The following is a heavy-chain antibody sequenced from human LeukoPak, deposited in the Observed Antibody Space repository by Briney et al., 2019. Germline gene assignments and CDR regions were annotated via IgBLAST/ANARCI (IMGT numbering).Heavy chain of an antibody. CDR2: IYTSGST. J-gene: IGHJ4*02. Sequence: SETLSLTCTVSGGSISSYYWSWIRQPPGKGLEWIGYIYTSGSTNYNPSLKGRVTISVDTSKNQFSLKLSSVTAADTAVYYCARYIAVAGLDYWGQGTLVTVSS. V-gene: IGHV4-4*09. D-gene: IGHD6-19*01. CDR3: ARYIAVAGLDY. CDR1: GGSISSYY.